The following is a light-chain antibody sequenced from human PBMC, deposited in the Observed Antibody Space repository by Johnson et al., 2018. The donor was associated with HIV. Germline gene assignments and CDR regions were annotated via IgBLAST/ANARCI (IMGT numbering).Light chain of an antibody. V-gene: IGLV1-51*02. CDR3: GTWDSSLSTYV. Sequence: HSVLTQPPSVSAAPGQKVTISCSGSRSNIGNNYVSWYQQLPGTAPKVLIHENNKRPSGIPDRFSGSKSGTSATLGITALQTGDEADYYCGTWDSSLSTYVFGTGNKVTVL. CDR1: RSNIGNNY. J-gene: IGLJ1*01. CDR2: ENN.